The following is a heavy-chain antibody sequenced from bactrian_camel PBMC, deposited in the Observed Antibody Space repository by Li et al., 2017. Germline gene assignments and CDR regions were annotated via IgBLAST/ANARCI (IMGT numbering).Heavy chain of an antibody. Sequence: DVQLVESGGGSVQTGGSLTLSCAASGYTYTRSTRCMGWFRQGEGKAREGVAAVYPDSGSTCYADSVKGRFAISKDTGKDTVYLRMNGLEPDDTGMYNCQTRRMQYGPLWCALGRWGQGTQVTVS. V-gene: IGHV3S31*01. D-gene: IGHD6*01. J-gene: IGHJ4*01. CDR3: QTRRMQYGPLWCALGR. CDR1: GYTYTRSTRC. CDR2: VYPDSGST.